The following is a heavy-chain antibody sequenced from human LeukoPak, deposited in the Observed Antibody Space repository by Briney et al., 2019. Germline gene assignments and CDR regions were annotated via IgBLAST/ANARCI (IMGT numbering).Heavy chain of an antibody. D-gene: IGHD3-3*01. CDR2: IIPTFGTA. CDR3: ARGGGYDFWSGYTGIPHWFDP. CDR1: GGTFSSYA. J-gene: IGHJ5*02. V-gene: IGHV1-69*13. Sequence: ASVKVSCKASGGTFSSYAISWVRQAPGRGLEWMGGIIPTFGTANYAQKFQGRVTITADESTSTAYMELSSLRSEDTAVYYCARGGGYDFWSGYTGIPHWFDPWGQGTLVTVSS.